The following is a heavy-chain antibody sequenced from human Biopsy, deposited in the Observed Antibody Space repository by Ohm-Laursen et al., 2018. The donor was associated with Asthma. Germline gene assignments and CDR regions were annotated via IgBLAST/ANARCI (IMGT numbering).Heavy chain of an antibody. Sequence: SDTLSLTWTVSGGSINNFYWSWIRQPPGKGLESIGHVYYSGSTNYNPSLKSRVTISIDASKNQFSLKLTSVTAADTAVYYRARGVDRVTGLLDHFDSWGQGTLVTVSS. CDR2: VYYSGST. CDR1: GGSINNFY. CDR3: ARGVDRVTGLLDHFDS. V-gene: IGHV4-59*07. D-gene: IGHD2-21*02. J-gene: IGHJ4*02.